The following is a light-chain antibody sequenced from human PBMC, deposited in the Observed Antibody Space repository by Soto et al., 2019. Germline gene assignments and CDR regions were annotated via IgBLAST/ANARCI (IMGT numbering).Light chain of an antibody. V-gene: IGKV3-20*01. CDR2: DAS. J-gene: IGKJ1*01. CDR1: ESVSSY. CDR3: QQYGSSGT. Sequence: EIVLTQSPGTLSLSPGERATVSCRASESVSSYLAWYQQKPGQAPRLLIYDASNRATGIPDRFSGSGSGTDFTLTIRRLEPEDFAVYYCQQYGSSGTFGQGTKVDIK.